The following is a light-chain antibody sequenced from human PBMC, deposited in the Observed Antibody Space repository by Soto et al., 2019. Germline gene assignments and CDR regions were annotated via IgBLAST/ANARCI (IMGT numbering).Light chain of an antibody. Sequence: QSVLTQPAAVSGSPGQSITISCTGTSSDVGGYRFVSWYQHHPGEAPKLIIYEVSNRPSGVSSRFSGSKSGNTASLTISGLQAEDGSLYYCSSKSSGSTPMLFGGGTKLTVL. CDR3: SSKSSGSTPML. J-gene: IGLJ3*02. CDR1: SSDVGGYRF. V-gene: IGLV2-14*01. CDR2: EVS.